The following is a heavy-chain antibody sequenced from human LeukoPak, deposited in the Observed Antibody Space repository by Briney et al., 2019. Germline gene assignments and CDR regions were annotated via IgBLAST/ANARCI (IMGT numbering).Heavy chain of an antibody. CDR1: GFTFSSYA. J-gene: IGHJ3*02. V-gene: IGHV3-30-3*01. CDR3: ATGGLPAAGVDAFHI. CDR2: ISYDGSNK. D-gene: IGHD2-2*01. Sequence: GGSLRLSCAASGFTFSSYAMHWVRQAPGKGLEWVAVISYDGSNKYYADSVKGRFTISRDNSKNTLYLQMNSLRAADTAVYYCATGGLPAAGVDAFHIWGQGTMVTASS.